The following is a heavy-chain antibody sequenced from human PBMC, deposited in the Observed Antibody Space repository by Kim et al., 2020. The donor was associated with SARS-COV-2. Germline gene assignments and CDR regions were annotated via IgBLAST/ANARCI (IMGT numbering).Heavy chain of an antibody. CDR2: ISGYNGGT. D-gene: IGHD1-26*01. Sequence: ASVKVSCKASGYTFTNYGITWVRQAPGQGLEWMGWISGYNGGTNYAPNLQGRVTMTTDTSASTAYMELRSLRSDDTAVFYCARGEGSGSYSDYWDQGTLVTVSS. CDR3: ARGEGSGSYSDY. J-gene: IGHJ4*02. V-gene: IGHV1-18*04. CDR1: GYTFTNYG.